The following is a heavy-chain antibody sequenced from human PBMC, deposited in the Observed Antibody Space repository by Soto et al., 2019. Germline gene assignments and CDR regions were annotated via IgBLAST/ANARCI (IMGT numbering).Heavy chain of an antibody. Sequence: PSEXVSQTCTVSDSSVSSGSYYRSWIRQPPGKGLEWIGYIYYSGSTNYNPSLKSRVTISVDTSKNQFSLKLSSVTAADTAVYYCARVVLYDYVWGSYRAAHFFDYWGQGTLVTVSS. CDR2: IYYSGST. V-gene: IGHV4-61*01. CDR3: ARVVLYDYVWGSYRAAHFFDY. D-gene: IGHD3-16*02. J-gene: IGHJ4*02. CDR1: DSSVSSGSYY.